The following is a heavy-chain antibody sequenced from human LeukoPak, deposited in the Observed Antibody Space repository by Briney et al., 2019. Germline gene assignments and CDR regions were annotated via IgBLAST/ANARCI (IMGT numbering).Heavy chain of an antibody. D-gene: IGHD5-24*01. Sequence: SETLSLTCTVSGGSISSYYWSWIRQPPGKGLEWIGYIYYSGSTNYIPSLKSRVTISVDTSKNQFSLKLSSVTAADTAVYYCARVGRDGYSWGQGTLVTVSS. CDR3: ARVGRDGYS. CDR2: IYYSGST. J-gene: IGHJ4*02. V-gene: IGHV4-59*01. CDR1: GGSISSYY.